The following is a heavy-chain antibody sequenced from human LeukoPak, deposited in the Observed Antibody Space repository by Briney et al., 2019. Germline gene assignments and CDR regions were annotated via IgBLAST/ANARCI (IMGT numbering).Heavy chain of an antibody. V-gene: IGHV3-23*01. D-gene: IGHD3-9*01. CDR3: ARPHYDILTGYMYYFDY. CDR2: ITGSGAST. CDR1: GFTFSSYA. Sequence: PGASLRLSCAASGFTFSSYAMTWVRQAPGKGLEWVSHITGSGASTYYADSVKGRFTISRDNSNNSLYLQMNSLRADDTAVYYCARPHYDILTGYMYYFDYWGQGTLVTVPS. J-gene: IGHJ4*02.